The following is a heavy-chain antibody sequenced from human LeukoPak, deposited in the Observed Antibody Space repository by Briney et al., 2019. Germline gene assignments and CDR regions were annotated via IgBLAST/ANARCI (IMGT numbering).Heavy chain of an antibody. D-gene: IGHD2-2*02. CDR1: GGTFSSYT. CDR2: IIPILGIA. CDR3: ARGYCSSTSCYRMGWGANWFDP. V-gene: IGHV1-69*02. J-gene: IGHJ5*02. Sequence: SVKVSCKASGGTFSSYTISWVRQAPGQGLEWMGRIIPILGIANYAQKFQGRVTITADKSTSTAYMELSSLRSEDTAVYYCARGYCSSTSCYRMGWGANWFDPWGQGTLVTVS.